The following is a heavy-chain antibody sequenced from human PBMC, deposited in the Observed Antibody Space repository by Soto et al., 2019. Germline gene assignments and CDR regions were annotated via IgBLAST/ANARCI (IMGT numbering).Heavy chain of an antibody. D-gene: IGHD1-1*01. Sequence: QVQLVQSGAEVKKPGSSVKVSCKASGGTFSSYTISWVRQAPGQGLEWMGRIIPILGIANYAQKFQGRVTITADKSTSTAYVELSSLRSEDTAVYYCARENGRNDYYYYYGMDVWGQGTTVTVSS. CDR2: IIPILGIA. V-gene: IGHV1-69*08. CDR3: ARENGRNDYYYYYGMDV. J-gene: IGHJ6*02. CDR1: GGTFSSYT.